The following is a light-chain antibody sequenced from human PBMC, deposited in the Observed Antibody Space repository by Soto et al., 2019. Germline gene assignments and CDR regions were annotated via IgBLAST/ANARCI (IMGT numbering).Light chain of an antibody. V-gene: IGKV3-20*01. Sequence: EIVLTQSPGTLSLSPGERATLSCSASQSVSSSYLAWYQQKPGQASRLLIYGASTRATSVPDRVSGSGSGTDFTLTISRLEPEDFALYYCQQYHTSPLTFGQGTKV. CDR2: GAS. J-gene: IGKJ1*01. CDR1: QSVSSSY. CDR3: QQYHTSPLT.